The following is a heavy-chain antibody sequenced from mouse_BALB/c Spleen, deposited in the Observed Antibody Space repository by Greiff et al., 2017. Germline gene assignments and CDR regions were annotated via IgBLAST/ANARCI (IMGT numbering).Heavy chain of an antibody. J-gene: IGHJ3*01. Sequence: VQLQQSGAELMKPGASVKLSCKATGYTFSSYWIEWVKQRPGHGLEWIGEILPGSGSTNYNEKFKGKATFTADTSSNTAYMQLSSLTSEDSAVYYCARGGGNYAWFAYWGQGTLVTVSA. CDR2: ILPGSGST. CDR3: ARGGGNYAWFAY. D-gene: IGHD2-1*01. CDR1: GYTFSSYW. V-gene: IGHV1-9*01.